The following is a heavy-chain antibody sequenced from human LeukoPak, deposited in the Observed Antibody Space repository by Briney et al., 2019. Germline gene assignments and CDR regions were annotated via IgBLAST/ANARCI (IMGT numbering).Heavy chain of an antibody. J-gene: IGHJ5*02. CDR3: ARAGGRGRITMVRGAMSWFDP. D-gene: IGHD3-10*01. CDR1: GGSISSGDYY. CDR2: IYYSGST. Sequence: SQTLSLTCTVSGGSISSGDYYWSWIRQPPGKGLKWIGYIYYSGSTYYNPSLKSRVTISVDTSKNQFSLKLSSVTAADTAVYYCARAGGRGRITMVRGAMSWFDPWGQGTLVTVSS. V-gene: IGHV4-30-4*01.